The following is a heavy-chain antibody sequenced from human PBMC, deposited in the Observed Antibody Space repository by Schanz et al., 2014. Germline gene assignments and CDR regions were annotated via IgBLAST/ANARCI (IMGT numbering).Heavy chain of an antibody. CDR3: ARTGYDPSLTH. V-gene: IGHV1-69*02. Sequence: QVQLVQSGAEVKKPGSSVQVSCKASGDTFRSYTINWVRHAPGQGLEWMGRIIPSTGITNYAQKFQGGGKVTGEKDTSTAFVEVNSRREVDTAINYCARTGYDPSLTHWGQGTLVTVSS. J-gene: IGHJ4*02. CDR2: IIPSTGIT. CDR1: GDTFRSYT. D-gene: IGHD3-3*01.